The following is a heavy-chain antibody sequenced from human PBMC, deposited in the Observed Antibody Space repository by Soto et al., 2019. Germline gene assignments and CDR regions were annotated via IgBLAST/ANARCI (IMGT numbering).Heavy chain of an antibody. D-gene: IGHD3-10*01. CDR1: GFTFSSYG. V-gene: IGHV3-33*01. CDR2: IWYDGSNK. Sequence: QVQLVESGGGVVQPGRSLRLSCAASGFTFSSYGMHWVRQAPGKGLEWVAVIWYDGSNKYYADSVKGRFTISRDNSKNTLYLQMNSLRAEETAVYYCTRGAPPLLWFGELLSDFDYCGQGTLVTVSS. CDR3: TRGAPPLLWFGELLSDFDY. J-gene: IGHJ4*02.